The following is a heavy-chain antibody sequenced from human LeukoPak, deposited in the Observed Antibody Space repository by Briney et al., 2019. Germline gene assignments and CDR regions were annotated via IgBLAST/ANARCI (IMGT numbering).Heavy chain of an antibody. V-gene: IGHV3-48*03. CDR2: ISSSGLTI. CDR1: GFTLSNYD. Sequence: GGSLRLSCAASGFTLSNYDMNWVRQAPGKGLEWISYISSSGLTIYYADSVKGRFTISRDNPKNLLYLQMNSLRAKDTAVYYCARGSAYWGQGTLVTVSS. J-gene: IGHJ4*02. CDR3: ARGSAY.